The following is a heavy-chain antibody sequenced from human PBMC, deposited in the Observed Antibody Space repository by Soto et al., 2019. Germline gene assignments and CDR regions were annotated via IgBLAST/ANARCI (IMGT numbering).Heavy chain of an antibody. CDR2: TGSI. J-gene: IGHJ4*02. D-gene: IGHD1-1*01. Sequence: PSETLSLTCIVSGGSINGYNWSWIRQPAGKGLEWIGRTGSINYNPSLKSRVTMSVDTSKNQFSLKLDSVTAADTAVYYCARDSHNDTGRSFDYWGPGTPVTV. CDR1: GGSINGYN. V-gene: IGHV4-4*07. CDR3: ARDSHNDTGRSFDY.